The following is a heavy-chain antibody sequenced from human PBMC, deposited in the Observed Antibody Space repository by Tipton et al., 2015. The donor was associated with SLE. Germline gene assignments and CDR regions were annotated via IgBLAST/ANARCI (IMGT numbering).Heavy chain of an antibody. D-gene: IGHD2-21*01. J-gene: IGHJ3*02. CDR2: IYYSGST. CDR1: GGSISSYY. V-gene: IGHV4-59*01. CDR3: AREADYAFDI. Sequence: TLALTCTVSGGSISSYYWSWIRQPPGKGLEWIGYIYYSGSTNYNPSLKSRVTLSVDTSKNQFSLKLSSVTAADTAVYYCAREADYAFDIWGQGTMVTVSS.